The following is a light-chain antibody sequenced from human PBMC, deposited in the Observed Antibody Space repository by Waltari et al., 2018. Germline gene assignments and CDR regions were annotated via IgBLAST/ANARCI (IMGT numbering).Light chain of an antibody. V-gene: IGKV3-15*01. CDR3: QQRSNWPPT. CDR1: QSVRNN. CDR2: GAS. J-gene: IGKJ5*01. Sequence: EIVMTQSPATLSVSPGERATLSCRASQSVRNNLVWYQQKPGQAPRLLIYGASTRVTGIPARFSGSGSGTEFTLTISSLQSEDFAVYYCQQRSNWPPTFGQGTRLEIK.